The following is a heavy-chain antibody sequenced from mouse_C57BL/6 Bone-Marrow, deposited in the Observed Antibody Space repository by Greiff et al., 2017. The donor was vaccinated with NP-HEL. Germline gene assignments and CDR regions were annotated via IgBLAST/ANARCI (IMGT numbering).Heavy chain of an antibody. CDR1: GYAFSSSW. V-gene: IGHV1-82*01. CDR2: IYPGDGDT. CDR3: ARDDLLCLRGFAY. J-gene: IGHJ3*01. D-gene: IGHD2-1*01. Sequence: VQLQQSGPELVKPGASVKISCKASGYAFSSSWMNWVKQRPGKGLEWIGRIYPGDGDTNYNGKFKGKATLTADKSSSTAYMQLSSLTSEDSAVYFCARDDLLCLRGFAYWGQGTLVTVSA.